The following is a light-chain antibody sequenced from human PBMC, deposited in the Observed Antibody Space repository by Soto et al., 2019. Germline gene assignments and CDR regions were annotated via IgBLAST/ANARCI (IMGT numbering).Light chain of an antibody. J-gene: IGKJ4*01. CDR2: DAS. CDR3: QQRSNWPPGALT. V-gene: IGKV3-11*01. Sequence: EIVLTQSPGTLSLSPGERATLSCRASQSFSSNYLAWYQQKHGQAPRLLIYDASNRATGIPARFSGSGSGTDFTLTISSLEPEDFALYYCQQRSNWPPGALTFGGGTKVDIK. CDR1: QSFSSNY.